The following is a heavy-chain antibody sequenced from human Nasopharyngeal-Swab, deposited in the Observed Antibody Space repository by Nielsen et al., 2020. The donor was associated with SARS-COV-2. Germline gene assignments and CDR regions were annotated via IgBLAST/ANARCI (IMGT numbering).Heavy chain of an antibody. J-gene: IGHJ4*02. CDR2: ISSSGSTI. V-gene: IGHV3-48*03. CDR3: ARVGLHYYDSSGPFDY. D-gene: IGHD3-22*01. Sequence: GESLKISCAASGFTSSSYEMNWVRQAPGKGLEWVSYISSSGSTIYYADSVKGRFTISRDNAKNSLYLQMNSLRAEDTAVYYCARVGLHYYDSSGPFDYWGQGTLVTVSS. CDR1: GFTSSSYE.